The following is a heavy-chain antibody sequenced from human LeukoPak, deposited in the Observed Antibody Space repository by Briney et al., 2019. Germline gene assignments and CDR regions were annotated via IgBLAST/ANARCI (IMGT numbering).Heavy chain of an antibody. J-gene: IGHJ5*02. CDR1: GGSISSSSYY. V-gene: IGHV4-39*01. D-gene: IGHD2-15*01. CDR2: IYYSGST. CDR3: ARRLRGVVVAATYNWFDP. Sequence: SETLSLTCPVSGGSISSSSYYWGWIRQPPGKGLEWIGSIYYSGSTYYNPSLKSRVTISVDTSKNQFSLKLSSVTAADTAVYYCARRLRGVVVAATYNWFDPWGQGTLVTVSS.